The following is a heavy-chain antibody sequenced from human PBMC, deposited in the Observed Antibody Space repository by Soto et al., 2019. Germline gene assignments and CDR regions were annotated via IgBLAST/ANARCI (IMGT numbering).Heavy chain of an antibody. Sequence: PSQTLSLTSAISGDSVSSNSAGWNWVRQTPSRGLEWLGRTYYKSKWFNNYAVSVKSRITINPDTSQNQFSLHLDSVTPEDTAVYFCARGSWDDVSGHYYMDVWGKGTTVTVSS. V-gene: IGHV6-1*01. J-gene: IGHJ6*03. CDR3: ARGSWDDVSGHYYMDV. D-gene: IGHD5-12*01. CDR1: GDSVSSNSAG. CDR2: TYYKSKWFN.